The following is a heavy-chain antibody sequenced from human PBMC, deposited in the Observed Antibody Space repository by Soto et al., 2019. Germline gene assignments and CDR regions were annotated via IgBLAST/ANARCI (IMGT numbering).Heavy chain of an antibody. Sequence: QVQLVQSGAEVKKPGASVKVSCKASGYTFTSYGISWVRQAPGQGLEWMGWISAYNGNTNYAQKLQGRVTMTTDTSTRAADMELRSLSTDGTAVYNCAGRDYPVDSWGQGPLVTVSS. V-gene: IGHV1-18*01. CDR1: GYTFTSYG. CDR3: AGRDYPVDS. CDR2: ISAYNGNT. D-gene: IGHD3-16*01. J-gene: IGHJ4*02.